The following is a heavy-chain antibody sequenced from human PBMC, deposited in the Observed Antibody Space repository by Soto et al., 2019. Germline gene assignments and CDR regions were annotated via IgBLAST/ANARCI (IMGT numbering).Heavy chain of an antibody. CDR1: GDIVFSNTAT. CDR3: ARERGFLSEALDI. Sequence: QVQLQQSGPGLVKPSQTLSLTCAISGDIVFSNTATWNWIRQSPSRGLEWLGRTYYRSQWHNDYGESVKSRITIDPDTSKNQFSLQLNAGTPEDAAVYYCARERGFLSEALDIWGRGTMVTVSS. D-gene: IGHD3-10*01. V-gene: IGHV6-1*01. CDR2: TYYRSQWHN. J-gene: IGHJ3*02.